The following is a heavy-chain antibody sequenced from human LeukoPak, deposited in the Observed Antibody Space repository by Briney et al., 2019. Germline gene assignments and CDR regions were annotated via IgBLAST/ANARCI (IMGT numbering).Heavy chain of an antibody. D-gene: IGHD3-10*01. Sequence: ASVKVSCKASGYTFTGYYMHWVRQAPGQGLEWMGWINPNSGGTNYAQKFQGRVTMTRDTSISTAYMELSRLRSDDTAVYYCAREPHYYGSGSGDYWGRGTLVTVSS. V-gene: IGHV1-2*02. J-gene: IGHJ4*02. CDR3: AREPHYYGSGSGDY. CDR1: GYTFTGYY. CDR2: INPNSGGT.